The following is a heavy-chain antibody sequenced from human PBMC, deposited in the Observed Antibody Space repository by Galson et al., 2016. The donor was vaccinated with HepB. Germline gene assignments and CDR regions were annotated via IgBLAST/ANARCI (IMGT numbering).Heavy chain of an antibody. CDR3: ARVGGYDGYYFDF. CDR1: GFTVSS. V-gene: IGHV3-53*01. CDR2: IYSGGST. Sequence: SLRLSCAASGFTVSSMTWVRQAPGKGLEWVSVIYSGGSTYYTDSVKGRFTISRDNSKNTVYLQMNSLRAGDTAVYYCARVGGYDGYYFDFWGQGALVTVSS. D-gene: IGHD5-12*01. J-gene: IGHJ4*02.